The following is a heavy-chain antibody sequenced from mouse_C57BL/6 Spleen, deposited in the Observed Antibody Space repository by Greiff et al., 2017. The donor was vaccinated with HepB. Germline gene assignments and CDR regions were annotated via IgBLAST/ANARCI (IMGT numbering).Heavy chain of an antibody. CDR1: GYSFTSYY. D-gene: IGHD3-2*02. CDR3: ARKEGSSGYDAMDY. Sequence: VQLQQSGPELVKPGASVKISCKASGYSFTSYYIHWVKQRPGQGLEWIGWIYPGSGNTKYNEKFKGKATLTADTSSSTAYMQLSSLTSEDSAVYYCARKEGSSGYDAMDYWGQGTSVTVSS. V-gene: IGHV1-66*01. J-gene: IGHJ4*01. CDR2: IYPGSGNT.